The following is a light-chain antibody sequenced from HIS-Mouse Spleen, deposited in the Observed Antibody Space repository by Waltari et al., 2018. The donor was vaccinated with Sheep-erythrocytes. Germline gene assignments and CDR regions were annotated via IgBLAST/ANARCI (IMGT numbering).Light chain of an antibody. V-gene: IGLV3-27*01. CDR1: VLKKKY. CDR2: NGR. CDR3: YSAADNNLV. Sequence: SYELTQPSSVSVSPGQTARITCSGDVLKKKYARWFQQKPGQAPELVIYNGRERPPGIPGRFSGSSSGTTVTLTISGAQVEDEADYYCYSAADNNLVFGGGTKLTVL. J-gene: IGLJ3*02.